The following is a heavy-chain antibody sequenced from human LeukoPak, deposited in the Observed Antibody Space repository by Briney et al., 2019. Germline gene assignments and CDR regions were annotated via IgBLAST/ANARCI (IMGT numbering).Heavy chain of an antibody. CDR2: INYSGNT. CDR3: ARHRSEDCSSISCYARALDY. CDR1: GGSISSSSYY. Sequence: SETLSLTCTVSGGSISSSSYYWGWIRQPPGKGLEWIGSINYSGNTYYNPSLKSRVTIPVDTSKNQFSLKLSSVTAADTAVYYCARHRSEDCSSISCYARALDYWGQGTLVTVSS. J-gene: IGHJ4*02. V-gene: IGHV4-39*01. D-gene: IGHD2-2*01.